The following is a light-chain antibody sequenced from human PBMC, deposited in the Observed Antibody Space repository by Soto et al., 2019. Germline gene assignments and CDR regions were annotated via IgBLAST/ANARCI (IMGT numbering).Light chain of an antibody. CDR1: QTVLYSSNNRDY. V-gene: IGKV4-1*01. Sequence: DILMTQSPDSLAVSLGERATINCRSSQTVLYSSNNRDYLAWYQQKPGQPPKLLIYWASARESGVPDRFSGSGSGTDFTLTISSLQAEDVAVYYCHQYYDSPLTFGGGPWWIS. CDR2: WAS. J-gene: IGKJ4*01. CDR3: HQYYDSPLT.